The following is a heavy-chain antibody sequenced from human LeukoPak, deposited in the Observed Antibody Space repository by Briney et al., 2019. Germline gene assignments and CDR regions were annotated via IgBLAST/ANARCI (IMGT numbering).Heavy chain of an antibody. V-gene: IGHV3-9*01. J-gene: IGHJ4*02. CDR3: AKDKSVTGTKTAYFDL. CDR1: GFKFDDYG. D-gene: IGHD1-1*01. Sequence: GGSLRLSCEASGFKFDDYGMHWARQVPGKGLEWVSSISWNSENIEYADSVKGRFTISRDNAKKSLVLQMNSLRADDTALYYCAKDKSVTGTKTAYFDLWGQGTLVTVSS. CDR2: ISWNSENI.